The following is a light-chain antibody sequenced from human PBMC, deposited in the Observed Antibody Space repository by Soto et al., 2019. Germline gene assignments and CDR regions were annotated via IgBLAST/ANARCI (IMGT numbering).Light chain of an antibody. Sequence: AIQMTQSPSSLSASVGDRVTITCRASQGIRNDLGWYQQKSGKAPKLLNYAASSLQSGVPSRFGGSGSGTDFTLTISSLQPEDCATYYCLQDYNYPLTFGQGTKVEIK. CDR1: QGIRND. J-gene: IGKJ1*01. CDR2: AAS. CDR3: LQDYNYPLT. V-gene: IGKV1-6*01.